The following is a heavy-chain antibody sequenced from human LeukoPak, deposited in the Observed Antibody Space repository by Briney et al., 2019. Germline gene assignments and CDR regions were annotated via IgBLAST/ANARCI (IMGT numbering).Heavy chain of an antibody. D-gene: IGHD3-16*01. Sequence: PSETLSLTCIVSGGSFSNYFRGWIRQPPGRGLEWIGYVHNSGSTTYNPSLKSRGTIVLDTSRNQFSLRLSSVTAADTAVYYCTQGAGWLIDYWGQGILVSVSS. CDR1: GGSFSNYF. CDR3: TQGAGWLIDY. J-gene: IGHJ4*02. V-gene: IGHV4-59*03. CDR2: VHNSGST.